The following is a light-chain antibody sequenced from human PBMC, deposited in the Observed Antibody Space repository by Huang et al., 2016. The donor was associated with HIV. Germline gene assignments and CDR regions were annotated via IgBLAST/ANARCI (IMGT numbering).Light chain of an antibody. CDR3: QQYNSWPPNT. J-gene: IGKJ2*01. Sequence: EIVMTQSPATLSASPGERVIFSCRASQSVSSNLAWYQHTPGQAPRLLIYGASTRATGIPAGFSGSGSGTEFSLTISTLQSEDFAVYYCQQYNSWPPNTFGPGTKLEIK. CDR2: GAS. V-gene: IGKV3-15*01. CDR1: QSVSSN.